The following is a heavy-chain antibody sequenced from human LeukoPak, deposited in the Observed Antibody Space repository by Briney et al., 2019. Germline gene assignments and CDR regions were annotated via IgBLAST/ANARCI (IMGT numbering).Heavy chain of an antibody. CDR2: FDPEDGET. CDR3: ARDLSSYIRGATEGDY. CDR1: GYTLTELS. V-gene: IGHV1-24*01. J-gene: IGHJ4*02. Sequence: GASVKVSCKVSGYTLTELSMHWVRQAAGKGPEWMGGFDPEDGETIYAQKFQGRVTMTEDTSTDTAYMELSSLRSEDTAVYYCARDLSSYIRGATEGDYWGQGTLVTVSS. D-gene: IGHD3-10*02.